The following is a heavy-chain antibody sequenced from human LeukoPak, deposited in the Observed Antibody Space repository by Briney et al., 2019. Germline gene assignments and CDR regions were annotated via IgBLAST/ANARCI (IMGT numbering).Heavy chain of an antibody. V-gene: IGHV1-2*06. CDR3: ARLEAGYYFDY. CDR1: GYTFTGYY. J-gene: IGHJ4*02. D-gene: IGHD5-24*01. Sequence: ASVKVSCKASGYTFTGYYMHWVRQAPGQGLEWMGRINPNSGGTNYAQKFQDRVTMTRDTSISTAYMELSRLRSDDTAVYYRARLEAGYYFDYWGQGTLVTVSS. CDR2: INPNSGGT.